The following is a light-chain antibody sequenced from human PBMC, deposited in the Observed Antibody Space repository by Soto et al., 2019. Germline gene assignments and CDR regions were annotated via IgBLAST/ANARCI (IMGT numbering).Light chain of an antibody. V-gene: IGLV2-11*01. CDR3: CSYGGSYTWV. CDR2: DVS. CDR1: SGDVGGYNF. J-gene: IGLJ3*02. Sequence: QSALTQPRSVSGSPGQSVTISCTGASGDVGGYNFFSWYQQHPGKAPTLMIFDVSQRPSGVPDRFSGSKSGNTASLTISGLQAEDEADYYCCSYGGSYTWVFGGGTKLTVL.